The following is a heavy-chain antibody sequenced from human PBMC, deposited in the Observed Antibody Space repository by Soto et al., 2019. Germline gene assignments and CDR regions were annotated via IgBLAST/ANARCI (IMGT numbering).Heavy chain of an antibody. Sequence: QVQLVQSGAEVKKPGASVKVSCKASGYTFTSYAMHWVRQAPGQRLEWMGWINAGNGNTKYSQKFQGRVTITRDTSASTAYMELSSLRSEDTAVYYCARGIAAAGTAYYYGMDVWGQGTTVTVSS. CDR1: GYTFTSYA. J-gene: IGHJ6*02. CDR3: ARGIAAAGTAYYYGMDV. V-gene: IGHV1-3*01. D-gene: IGHD6-13*01. CDR2: INAGNGNT.